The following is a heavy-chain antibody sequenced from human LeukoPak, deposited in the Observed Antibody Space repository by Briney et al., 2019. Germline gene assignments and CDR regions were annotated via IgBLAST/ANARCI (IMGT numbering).Heavy chain of an antibody. V-gene: IGHV3-23*01. Sequence: GGSLRLSCAASGFTFSSYAMSWVRQAPGKGLEWVSAISGSGGSTYYADSVKGRFTISRDNSKNTLYLQMNSLRAEDTAVYYCAKDHPRDDYVWGSYRYGDAFDIWGQGTMVTVSS. CDR2: ISGSGGST. D-gene: IGHD3-16*02. J-gene: IGHJ3*02. CDR3: AKDHPRDDYVWGSYRYGDAFDI. CDR1: GFTFSSYA.